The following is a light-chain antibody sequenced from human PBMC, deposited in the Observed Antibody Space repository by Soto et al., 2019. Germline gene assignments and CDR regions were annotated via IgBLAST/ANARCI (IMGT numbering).Light chain of an antibody. Sequence: QSALTQPASVSGSPGQSITISCTGTSSDVGNFDYVSWYQQYPGKAPKLMIYDVSYRPSGVSNRFSGSKSGNTASLTISGPQAEDEADYYCSSYTSTITVVFGGGTKVTVL. CDR1: SSDVGNFDY. V-gene: IGLV2-14*03. J-gene: IGLJ3*02. CDR2: DVS. CDR3: SSYTSTITVV.